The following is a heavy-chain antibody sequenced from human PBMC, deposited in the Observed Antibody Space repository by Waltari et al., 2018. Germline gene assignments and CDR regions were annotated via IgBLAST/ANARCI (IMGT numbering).Heavy chain of an antibody. CDR3: ARWGNAVADIDY. Sequence: QVQLQESGPGLVKPSETLSLTCTVSGGSISSHYWSWIRQPPGKGLEWIGYIYYSGSTNYNPALKSRVTIAVDTSKNQFSLKLSSVTAAETAVYYCARWGNAVADIDYWGQGTLVTVS. CDR1: GGSISSHY. CDR2: IYYSGST. V-gene: IGHV4-59*11. D-gene: IGHD6-19*01. J-gene: IGHJ4*02.